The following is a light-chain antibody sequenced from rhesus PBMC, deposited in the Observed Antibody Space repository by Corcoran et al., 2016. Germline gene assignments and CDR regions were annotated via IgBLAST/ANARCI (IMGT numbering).Light chain of an antibody. Sequence: DIVMTQTPLSLPVTPGEPASISCRSSQSLLHSDGYTYLDWYLQKAGQSPQLLIYLGSNRALGVPDRFSGSGSGTEFALKISRVEAEDVGVYYCMQGTQLPYTFGQGTKVEIK. V-gene: IGKV2-91*01. CDR3: MQGTQLPYT. CDR2: LGS. CDR1: QSLLHSDGYTY. J-gene: IGKJ2*01.